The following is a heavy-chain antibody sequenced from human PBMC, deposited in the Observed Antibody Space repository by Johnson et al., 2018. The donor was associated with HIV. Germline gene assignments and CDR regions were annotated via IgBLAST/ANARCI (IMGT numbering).Heavy chain of an antibody. J-gene: IGHJ3*02. Sequence: VQLVESGGGLIQPGGSLRLSCAASGFTVSSNYMSWVRQAPGKGLEWVSVIYSGGSTYYADSVKGRFTISRDNSKNTLYLQMSSLRTEDAGVYYCTREANAFDIWGQGTMVTVSS. CDR1: GFTVSSNY. CDR3: TREANAFDI. CDR2: IYSGGST. V-gene: IGHV3-53*01.